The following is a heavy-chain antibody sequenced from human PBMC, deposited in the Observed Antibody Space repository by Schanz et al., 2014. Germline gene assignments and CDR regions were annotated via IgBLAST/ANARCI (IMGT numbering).Heavy chain of an antibody. V-gene: IGHV3-23*04. CDR2: ISGSGAGT. J-gene: IGHJ3*01. Sequence: EVQLVESGGGLVQPGGSLRLSCAASGFIFSNFAMEWVRQAPGKGLEWVSAISGSGAGTYYAASVRGRFTISRDNSKNTVYLQMDSLRSEDTAVYYCTRDRGALVTHNDALNLWGQGTMVSVSS. D-gene: IGHD2-8*02. CDR1: GFIFSNFA. CDR3: TRDRGALVTHNDALNL.